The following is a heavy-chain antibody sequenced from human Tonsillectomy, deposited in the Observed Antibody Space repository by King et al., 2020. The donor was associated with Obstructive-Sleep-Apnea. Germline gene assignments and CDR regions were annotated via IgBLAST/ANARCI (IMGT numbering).Heavy chain of an antibody. D-gene: IGHD3-9*01. Sequence: VQLVESGGVVVQPGGSLRLSCAASGFTFHDYTMHWVHQAPEKGLEWVSLITRDGGSTFYSDSVKDRFTISRDNDKNSLYLQMNSLRTEDTAFYYCANEKFRYFERWGQGTLVTVSS. V-gene: IGHV3-43*01. J-gene: IGHJ4*02. CDR2: ITRDGGST. CDR3: ANEKFRYFER. CDR1: GFTFHDYT.